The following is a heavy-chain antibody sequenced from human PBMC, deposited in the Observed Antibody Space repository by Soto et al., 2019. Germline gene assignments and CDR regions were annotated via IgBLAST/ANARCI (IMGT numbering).Heavy chain of an antibody. V-gene: IGHV3-74*01. CDR3: ARGPSVVPLAAYYYYGMDV. Sequence: PGGSLRLSCAASGFTFSSYWMHWVRQAPGKGLVWVSRINSDGRSTSYADSVKGRFTISRDNAKNTLYLQMNSLRAEDTAVYYCARGPSVVPLAAYYYYGMDVWGQGTTVTVSS. CDR1: GFTFSSYW. J-gene: IGHJ6*02. CDR2: INSDGRST. D-gene: IGHD2-2*01.